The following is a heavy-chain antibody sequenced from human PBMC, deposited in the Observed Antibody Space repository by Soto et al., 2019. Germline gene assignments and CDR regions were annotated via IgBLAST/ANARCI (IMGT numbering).Heavy chain of an antibody. J-gene: IGHJ5*02. Sequence: EVRLVDSGGGLVKPGESLTLSCATFGVTFTTAWVNWVRQAPGKGLEWVGRIKSKNFGGTTDFAAPVKDRFFITKDDSRNTVYLHMNSLKTEDTGTYYCTTDTGEGYCSAGLCYARVDHWGQGTLVTVSS. V-gene: IGHV3-15*07. D-gene: IGHD2-15*01. CDR2: IKSKNFGGTT. CDR1: GVTFTTAW. CDR3: TTDTGEGYCSAGLCYARVDH.